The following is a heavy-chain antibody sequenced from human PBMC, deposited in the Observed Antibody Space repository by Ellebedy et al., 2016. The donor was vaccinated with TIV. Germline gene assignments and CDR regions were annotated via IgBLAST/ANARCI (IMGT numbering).Heavy chain of an antibody. Sequence: SETLSLXCTVSGGSISSDDYYWSWIRQPPGKGLEWIGYIYYSRNTNYNPSLKSRVTISIDTSKNQFSLKLSSVTAADTAVYYCARDYYGSLDYWGQGTLVTVSS. CDR2: IYYSRNT. J-gene: IGHJ4*02. CDR1: GGSISSDDYY. D-gene: IGHD3-10*01. CDR3: ARDYYGSLDY. V-gene: IGHV4-30-4*02.